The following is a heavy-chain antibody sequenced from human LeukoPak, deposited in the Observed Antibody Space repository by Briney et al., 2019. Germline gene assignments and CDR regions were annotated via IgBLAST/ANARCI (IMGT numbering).Heavy chain of an antibody. J-gene: IGHJ4*02. D-gene: IGHD6-19*01. CDR1: GGSFSGYY. Sequence: PSETLSLTCAVYGGSFSGYYWGWIRQPPGKGLEWIGEINHSGSTNYNPSLKSRVTISVDTSKNQYSLELSSVTAADTAVYYCARGRIAVAAYFDYWGQGTLVTVSS. CDR3: ARGRIAVAAYFDY. CDR2: INHSGST. V-gene: IGHV4-34*01.